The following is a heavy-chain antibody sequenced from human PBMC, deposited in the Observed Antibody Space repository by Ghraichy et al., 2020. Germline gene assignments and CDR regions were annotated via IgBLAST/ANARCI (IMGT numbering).Heavy chain of an antibody. J-gene: IGHJ4*02. CDR3: ARDPYGDYKYGGTDY. Sequence: GGSLRLSCSGSGFSFSRHWMSWVRQAPRKGLEWVASIKADGSERHYLDSVKGRFTISRDNAENSVSLEMNSLRAEDTAIYYCARDPYGDYKYGGTDYWGQGTLGAVSS. CDR1: GFSFSRHW. CDR2: IKADGSER. D-gene: IGHD4-17*01. V-gene: IGHV3-7*01.